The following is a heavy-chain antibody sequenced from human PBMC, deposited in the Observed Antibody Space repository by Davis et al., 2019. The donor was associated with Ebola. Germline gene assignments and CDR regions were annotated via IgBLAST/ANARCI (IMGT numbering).Heavy chain of an antibody. Sequence: MPGGSLRLSCTVPPYSVTSGTYYWSWIRQPPGKGLEWLGNTFYSGNTNYNPSLKSRLTISLDTSKNQFSLKLSSVTAADTAMYYCARGHSYGSMVYGMDVWGQGTTVTVSS. CDR3: ARGHSYGSMVYGMDV. CDR2: TFYSGNT. CDR1: PYSVTSGTYY. D-gene: IGHD5-18*01. V-gene: IGHV4-61*01. J-gene: IGHJ6*02.